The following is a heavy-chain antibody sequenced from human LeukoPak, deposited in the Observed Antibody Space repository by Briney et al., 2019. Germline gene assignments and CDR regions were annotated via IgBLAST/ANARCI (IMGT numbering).Heavy chain of an antibody. CDR3: AKDVKPDSGRDVDY. V-gene: IGHV3-23*01. CDR2: IYPSGDST. J-gene: IGHJ4*02. CDR1: GFTFGSFS. D-gene: IGHD6-19*01. Sequence: GGSLRLSCAASGFTFGSFSMNWVRQAPGKGLEWVSAIYPSGDSTYYADSVKGRFTISRDNSRSTLYLQMHSLSAEDTAVYYCAKDVKPDSGRDVDYWGQGTLVTVSS.